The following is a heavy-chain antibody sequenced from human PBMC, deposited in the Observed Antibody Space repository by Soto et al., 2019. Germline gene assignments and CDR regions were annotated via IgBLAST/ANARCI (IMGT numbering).Heavy chain of an antibody. Sequence: SETLSLTCAVYGGSFSGYYWSWIRQPPGKGLEWIGEINHSESTNYNPSLKSRVTISVDTSKNQFSLKLSSVTAADTAVYYCASGGDYDILTGYSFFDYWGQGTLVTVSS. J-gene: IGHJ4*02. D-gene: IGHD3-9*01. CDR3: ASGGDYDILTGYSFFDY. CDR2: INHSEST. V-gene: IGHV4-34*01. CDR1: GGSFSGYY.